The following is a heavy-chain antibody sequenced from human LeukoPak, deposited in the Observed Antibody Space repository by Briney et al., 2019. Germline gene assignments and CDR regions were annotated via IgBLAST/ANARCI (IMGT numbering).Heavy chain of an antibody. D-gene: IGHD1-26*01. CDR2: SYYSGCT. CDR1: GGSISSYY. CDR3: ATGGQYMIVGAFDI. J-gene: IGHJ3*02. Sequence: PSDTLSLTCTGSGGSISSYYWSWIRQPPGKGLEWIGYSYYSGCTNYNPSLKSRVTISVDTSKNQFSLKLSSVTAADTAVYYCATGGQYMIVGAFDIWGQGTMVTVSS. V-gene: IGHV4-59*07.